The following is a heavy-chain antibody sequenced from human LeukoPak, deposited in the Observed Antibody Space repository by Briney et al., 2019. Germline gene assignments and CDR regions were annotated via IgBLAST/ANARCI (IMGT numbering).Heavy chain of an antibody. V-gene: IGHV1-2*02. Sequence: GASVKVSCKASGYTFTGYYMHWVRQAPGQGLEWMGWINPNSGGTNYAQKFQGRVTMTRDTSISTAYMELSRLRSDDTAVYYCAKDATYYDILTGYSRGGYWGQGTLVTVSS. J-gene: IGHJ4*02. CDR1: GYTFTGYY. D-gene: IGHD3-9*01. CDR2: INPNSGGT. CDR3: AKDATYYDILTGYSRGGY.